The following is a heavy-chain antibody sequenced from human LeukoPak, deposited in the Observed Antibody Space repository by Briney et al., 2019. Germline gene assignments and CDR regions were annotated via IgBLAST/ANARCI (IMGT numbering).Heavy chain of an antibody. CDR1: GYTFTSYC. D-gene: IGHD2-15*01. J-gene: IGHJ4*02. CDR2: ISAYNGNT. Sequence: ASVKVSCKASGYTFTSYCISWVRQAPGQGLEWMGWISAYNGNTNYAQKLQGRVTMTTDTSTSTAYMELRSLRSDDTAVYYCARGYCSGGSCYSSFAYWGQGTLVTVSS. CDR3: ARGYCSGGSCYSSFAY. V-gene: IGHV1-18*01.